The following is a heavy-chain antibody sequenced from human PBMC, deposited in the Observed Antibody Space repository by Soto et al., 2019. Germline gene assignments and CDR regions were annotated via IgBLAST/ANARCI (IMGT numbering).Heavy chain of an antibody. D-gene: IGHD2-2*02. Sequence: SETLSLTCTVSGGSISSYYWSWIRQPAGKGLEWIGRIYTSGSTNYNPSLKSRVTMSVDTSKNQFSLKLSSVTAADTAVYYCARDPEGNCSSTSCYTVDYWGQGTLVTVPS. CDR2: IYTSGST. V-gene: IGHV4-4*07. CDR1: GGSISSYY. J-gene: IGHJ4*02. CDR3: ARDPEGNCSSTSCYTVDY.